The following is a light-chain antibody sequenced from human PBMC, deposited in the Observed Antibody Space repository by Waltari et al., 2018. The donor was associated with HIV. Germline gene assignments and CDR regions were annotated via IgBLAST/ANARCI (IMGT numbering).Light chain of an antibody. CDR2: EDS. V-gene: IGLV3-10*01. Sequence: SYELTQPPSVSVSPGQTARITCSGDALPKKYAYWYQQKSGQAPVLVIYEDSKRPSGIPEIFSGSSSGTMATLTISGAQVEDEGDYYCYSTDSSGYPLFGGGTKLTVL. J-gene: IGLJ2*01. CDR3: YSTDSSGYPL. CDR1: ALPKKY.